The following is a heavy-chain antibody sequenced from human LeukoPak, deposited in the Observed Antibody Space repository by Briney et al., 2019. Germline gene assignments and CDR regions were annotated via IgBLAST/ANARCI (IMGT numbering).Heavy chain of an antibody. CDR3: ARDTTARYLDY. D-gene: IGHD3-9*01. Sequence: PGGSLRLSCAASGFSFRSHGMHWVRQAPGKGLEWVAVIWYDGSNQYYADSVKGRFTISRDNSKSLVFLQMNSLRDDDTAVYYCARDTTARYLDYWGQGALVIVSS. CDR1: GFSFRSHG. CDR2: IWYDGSNQ. J-gene: IGHJ4*02. V-gene: IGHV3-33*01.